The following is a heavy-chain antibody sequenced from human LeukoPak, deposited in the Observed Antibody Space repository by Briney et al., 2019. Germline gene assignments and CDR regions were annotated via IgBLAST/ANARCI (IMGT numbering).Heavy chain of an antibody. V-gene: IGHV4-30-2*05. J-gene: IGHJ4*02. CDR3: ARGDSSSWYPDPHPPDY. CDR1: GGSISSGGYS. D-gene: IGHD6-13*01. CDR2: IYHSGST. Sequence: SETLSLTCAVSGGSISSGGYSWSWIRQPPGKGLEWIGYIYHSGSTYYNPSLKSRVTISVDTSKNQFSLKLSSVTAADTAVYYCARGDSSSWYPDPHPPDYWGQGTLVTVSS.